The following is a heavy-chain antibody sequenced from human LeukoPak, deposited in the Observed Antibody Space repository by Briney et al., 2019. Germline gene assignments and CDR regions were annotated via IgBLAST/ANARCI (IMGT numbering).Heavy chain of an antibody. Sequence: GGSLRLSCAASGFTFSSYEMNWVRQAPGKGLEWISYISSSGSTIYYADSVKGRFTISRDNAKNSLYLQMNSLRAEDTAVYYCARTTTMATLVHWGQGTLVTVSS. CDR2: ISSSGSTI. J-gene: IGHJ5*02. CDR3: ARTTTMATLVH. CDR1: GFTFSSYE. V-gene: IGHV3-48*03. D-gene: IGHD5-24*01.